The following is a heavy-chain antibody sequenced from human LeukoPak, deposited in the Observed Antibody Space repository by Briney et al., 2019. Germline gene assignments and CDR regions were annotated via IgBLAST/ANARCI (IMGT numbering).Heavy chain of an antibody. D-gene: IGHD3-9*01. V-gene: IGHV4-59*01. Sequence: SETLSLTCTVSGGSISSYYWSWIRQPPGKGLEWIGYIYYSGSTNYNPSLKSRVTISVDTSKNQFSLKLSSVTAADTAVYYCARVLTGYYNYYYGMDVWGQGTTVTVSS. CDR1: GGSISSYY. J-gene: IGHJ6*02. CDR2: IYYSGST. CDR3: ARVLTGYYNYYYGMDV.